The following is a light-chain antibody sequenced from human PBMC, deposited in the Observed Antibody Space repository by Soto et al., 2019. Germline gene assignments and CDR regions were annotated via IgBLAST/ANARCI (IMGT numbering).Light chain of an antibody. V-gene: IGKV3D-20*02. Sequence: DIVLTHSPATLSLSPGEIASLSCGASQSISSSFLAWYQQKPGRAPRLLIYDASKRATGIPARFSGSGSGTGFTLTISSLEPEDFAVYYCQQRSKWPITFGQGTRLEIK. CDR1: QSISSSF. J-gene: IGKJ5*01. CDR2: DAS. CDR3: QQRSKWPIT.